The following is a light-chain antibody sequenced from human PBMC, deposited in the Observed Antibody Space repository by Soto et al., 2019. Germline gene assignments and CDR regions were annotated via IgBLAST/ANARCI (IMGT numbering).Light chain of an antibody. J-gene: IGKJ1*01. CDR3: QQYNSYWT. Sequence: IHRTHSPSTLSASVVDRVTITFRASQSISSWLAWYQQKPGKAPKLLIYDASSLESGVPSRFSGRGSGTEFTLTISSLQPDDFATYYCQQYNSYWTFGQGTKVDIK. V-gene: IGKV1-5*01. CDR1: QSISSW. CDR2: DAS.